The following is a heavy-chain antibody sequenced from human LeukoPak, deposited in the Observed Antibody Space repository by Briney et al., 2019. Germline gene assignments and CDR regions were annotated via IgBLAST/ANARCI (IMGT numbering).Heavy chain of an antibody. J-gene: IGHJ4*02. Sequence: GGSLRLSCAASGFNFSSYWMSWVRQAPGKGLEGVDNIKQGGSEKYYVDSVKGRFTISRENAKNSLYLQMNSLRAEDTAVYYCARWYYGSGSWVLDYWGQGTLVTVSS. V-gene: IGHV3-7*05. CDR3: ARWYYGSGSWVLDY. CDR2: IKQGGSEK. D-gene: IGHD3-10*01. CDR1: GFNFSSYW.